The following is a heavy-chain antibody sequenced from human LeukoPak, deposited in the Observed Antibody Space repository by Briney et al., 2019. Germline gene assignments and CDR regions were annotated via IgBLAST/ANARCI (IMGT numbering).Heavy chain of an antibody. CDR3: ARYYYDSSGYYYFDF. J-gene: IGHJ4*02. CDR2: ISRNGVAT. D-gene: IGHD3-22*01. Sequence: GGSLRLSCAASGLTFADYTMHWVRQAPGKGLEWVSLISRNGVATKYADSVRGRFTISRDNAKNSLSLQMNSLRAEDTAVYFCARYYYDSSGYYYFDFWGQGTLVTVSS. CDR1: GLTFADYT. V-gene: IGHV3-43*01.